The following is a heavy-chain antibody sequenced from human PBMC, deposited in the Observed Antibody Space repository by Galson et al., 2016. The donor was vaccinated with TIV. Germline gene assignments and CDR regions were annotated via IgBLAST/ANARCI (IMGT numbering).Heavy chain of an antibody. V-gene: IGHV1-69*13. CDR3: AKDRNTAMDTYHYYYGMDV. CDR2: FIPLFGTA. J-gene: IGHJ6*02. D-gene: IGHD5-18*01. Sequence: SVKVSCKASGATFSSYPFNWVRQAPGQGLEWVGGFIPLFGTANYAQKFQGRVTISADESTSTLYMEVRSLRSEDTAVYYCAKDRNTAMDTYHYYYGMDVWGQGTTVIVSS. CDR1: GATFSSYP.